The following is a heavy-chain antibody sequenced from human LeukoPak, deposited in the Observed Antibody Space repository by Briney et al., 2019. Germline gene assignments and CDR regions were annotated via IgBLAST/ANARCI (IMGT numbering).Heavy chain of an antibody. D-gene: IGHD3-22*01. CDR2: ISYDGSNK. J-gene: IGHJ4*02. Sequence: GGSLRLSCAASGFTFSSYGMHWVRQAPGKGLEWVAVISYDGSNKYYADSVKGRFTISRDNSKNTLYLQMNSLRAEDTAVYYCARDVRSYYDSSGQVDYWGQGTLVTVSS. V-gene: IGHV3-30*03. CDR3: ARDVRSYYDSSGQVDY. CDR1: GFTFSSYG.